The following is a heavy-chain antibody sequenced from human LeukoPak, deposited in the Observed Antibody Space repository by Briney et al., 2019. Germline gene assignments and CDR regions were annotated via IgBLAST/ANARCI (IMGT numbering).Heavy chain of an antibody. J-gene: IGHJ5*02. CDR2: IYYSGST. Sequence: SETLSLTCTVSGGSISSGGYYWIWLRQHPGKALEWRGYIYYSGSTYYNPSLKSRVTISVDTSKHQFSLKLSCVTAADTAVYYCARDPSSFGGRFDPWGQGTLVAVSS. CDR3: ARDPSSFGGRFDP. CDR1: GGSISSGGYY. D-gene: IGHD3-10*01. V-gene: IGHV4-31*03.